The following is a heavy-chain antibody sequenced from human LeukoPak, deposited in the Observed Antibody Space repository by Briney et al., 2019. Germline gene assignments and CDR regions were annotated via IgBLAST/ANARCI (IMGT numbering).Heavy chain of an antibody. CDR1: GGSISSGGYY. J-gene: IGHJ3*02. CDR2: IYHSGST. CDR3: AREPSIAARLKGYNDAFDI. Sequence: SETLSLTCTVSGGSISSGGYYWSWIRQPPGKGLEWIGYIYHSGSTYYNPSLKSRVTISVDRSKNQFSLKLSSVTAADTAVYYCAREPSIAARLKGYNDAFDIWGQGTMVTVSS. D-gene: IGHD6-6*01. V-gene: IGHV4-30-2*01.